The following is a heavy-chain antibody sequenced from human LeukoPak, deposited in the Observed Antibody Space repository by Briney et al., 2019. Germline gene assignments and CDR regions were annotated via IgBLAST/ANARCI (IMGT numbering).Heavy chain of an antibody. V-gene: IGHV1-2*02. J-gene: IGHJ4*02. Sequence: ASVKVSCKASGYTFTGYYMHWVRQAPGQELEWMGWINPNSGGTNYAQKFQGRVTMTRDTSISTAYMELSRLRSDDTAVYYCAKVVAATRDYYDSSGYYLFDYWGQGTLVTVSS. CDR2: INPNSGGT. CDR1: GYTFTGYY. D-gene: IGHD3-22*01. CDR3: AKVVAATRDYYDSSGYYLFDY.